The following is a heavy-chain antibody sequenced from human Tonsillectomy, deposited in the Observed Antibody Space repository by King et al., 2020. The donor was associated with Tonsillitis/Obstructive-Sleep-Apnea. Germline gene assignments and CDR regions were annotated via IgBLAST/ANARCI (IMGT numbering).Heavy chain of an antibody. CDR1: GGSISSYY. Sequence: VQLQESGPGLVKPSETLSLTCTVSGGSISSYYWSWIRQPPGKGLEWIGYIYYSGSTNYNPSLKSRVTISVDTSKNQFSLKLSSVTAADTAVYYCAGGYFDPWGQGTLVTVSS. V-gene: IGHV4-59*01. CDR2: IYYSGST. D-gene: IGHD3-16*01. CDR3: AGGYFDP. J-gene: IGHJ5*02.